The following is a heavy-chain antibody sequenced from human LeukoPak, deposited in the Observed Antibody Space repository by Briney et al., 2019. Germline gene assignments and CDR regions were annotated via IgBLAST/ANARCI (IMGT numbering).Heavy chain of an antibody. CDR2: INHSGST. Sequence: SETLSLTCAVYGGSFSGYYWSWIRQPPGKGLEWIGEINHSGSTNYNPSLKSRVTISVDTSKNQFSLRLSSVTAADTAVYYCARILYGDYGDISGYYFDYWGQGTLVTVSS. CDR3: ARILYGDYGDISGYYFDY. CDR1: GGSFSGYY. J-gene: IGHJ4*02. D-gene: IGHD4-17*01. V-gene: IGHV4-34*01.